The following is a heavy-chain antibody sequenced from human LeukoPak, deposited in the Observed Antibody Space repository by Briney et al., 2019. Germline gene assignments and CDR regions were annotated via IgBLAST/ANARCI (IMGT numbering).Heavy chain of an antibody. D-gene: IGHD3/OR15-3a*01. CDR3: TRVNRDWSPAY. CDR1: GFTFSSYG. J-gene: IGHJ4*02. CDR2: ISYDGSNK. Sequence: PGRSLRLSCAASGFTFSSYGMHWVRQAPGKGLEWVAVISYDGSNKYYADSVKGRFTISRDNSKHKLYLQMNSLSAEDTAVYYCTRVNRDWSPAYWGQGTLVTVSS. V-gene: IGHV3-30*03.